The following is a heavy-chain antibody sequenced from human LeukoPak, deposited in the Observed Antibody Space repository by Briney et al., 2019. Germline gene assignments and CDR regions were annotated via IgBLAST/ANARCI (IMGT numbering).Heavy chain of an antibody. CDR2: IYTSGST. V-gene: IGHV4-61*02. J-gene: IGHJ1*01. Sequence: PSQTLSLTCTVSGGSISSGSYYWSWIRQPAGKGLEWIGRIYTSGSTNYNPSLKSRVTISVDTSKNQFSLKLSSVTAADTAVYYCARAVDSSGFSTFQYWGQGTLVTVSS. CDR3: ARAVDSSGFSTFQY. CDR1: GGSISSGSYY. D-gene: IGHD3-22*01.